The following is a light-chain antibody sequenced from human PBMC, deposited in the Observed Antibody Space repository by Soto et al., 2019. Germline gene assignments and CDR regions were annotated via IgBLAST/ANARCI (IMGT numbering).Light chain of an antibody. Sequence: DIRVSQKPGSPSGWEGVKITIIAGASQTISSWLAWYQQKPRKAPKLLIYKASTLKSGVPSRFSGIASRTQFTLSVCGLHTADFPLYYCHCHQLHSLPFGQGTKVDIK. J-gene: IGKJ1*01. CDR3: HCHQLHSLP. V-gene: IGKV1-5*03. CDR1: QTISSW. CDR2: KAS.